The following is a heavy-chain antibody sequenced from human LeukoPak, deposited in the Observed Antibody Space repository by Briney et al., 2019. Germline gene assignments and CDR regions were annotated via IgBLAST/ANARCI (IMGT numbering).Heavy chain of an antibody. J-gene: IGHJ6*03. CDR1: GGTFSSYA. Sequence: SVTVSCKASGGTFSSYAISWVRQAPGQGLEWMGGIIPIFGTANYAQKFQGRVTITTDESTSTAYMELSSLRSEDTAVYYCARAAVTIFGVDYYMDVWGKGTTVTVSS. CDR2: IIPIFGTA. D-gene: IGHD3-3*01. CDR3: ARAAVTIFGVDYYMDV. V-gene: IGHV1-69*05.